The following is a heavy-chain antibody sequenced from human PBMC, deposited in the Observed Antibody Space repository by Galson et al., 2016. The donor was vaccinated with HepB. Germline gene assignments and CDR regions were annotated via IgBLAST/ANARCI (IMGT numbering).Heavy chain of an antibody. D-gene: IGHD2-15*01. J-gene: IGHJ6*02. V-gene: IGHV3-43D*04. CDR3: AKGGTPDDQTVNYAMDV. CDR2: ISWDGGGT. CDR1: GFTFDDYA. Sequence: SLRLSCAASGFTFDDYAMHWVRQAPGKGLEWVSLISWDGGGTYYADSVKGRFTISRDNSKNTLYLQMNRLRAEDTAVYYCAKGGTPDDQTVNYAMDVWGQGTTVTVSS.